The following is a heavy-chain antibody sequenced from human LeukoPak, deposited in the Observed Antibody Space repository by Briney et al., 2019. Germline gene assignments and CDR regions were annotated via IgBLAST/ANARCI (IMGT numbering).Heavy chain of an antibody. CDR1: GYTFTSYD. Sequence: ASVKVSCKASGYTFTSYDINWVRQATGQGLEWMGWMNPNSGNTGYAQKFQGRVTMTRNTSISTAYMELSSLRSEDTAVYYCARREWTTVTFPSVVARDYWGQGTLVTVSS. D-gene: IGHD4-17*01. CDR2: MNPNSGNT. V-gene: IGHV1-8*01. J-gene: IGHJ4*02. CDR3: ARREWTTVTFPSVVARDY.